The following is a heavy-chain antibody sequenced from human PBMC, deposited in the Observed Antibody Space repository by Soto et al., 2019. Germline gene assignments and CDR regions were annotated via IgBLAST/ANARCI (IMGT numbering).Heavy chain of an antibody. CDR1: GFTLSNFW. CDR3: GRDEVRNGVGV. V-gene: IGHV3-7*01. CDR2: IKGDGSEK. Sequence: GGSLRLSCVASGFTLSNFWMSWVRQAPGKGLEWVANIKGDGSEKRYVDSVKGRLTISRDNAKNSVYLQMNSLRVEDTALYYCGRDEVRNGVGVWGQGTTVTVSS. J-gene: IGHJ6*02.